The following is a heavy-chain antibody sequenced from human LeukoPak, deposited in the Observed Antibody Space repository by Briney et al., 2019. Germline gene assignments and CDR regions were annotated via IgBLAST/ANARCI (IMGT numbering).Heavy chain of an antibody. Sequence: SETLSLSCTVSAGSISSSSYYWGWIRQRPGKGLEWIGSIYYSGSTYYNPSLKSRVTISVDTSKNQFSLKLSSVTAADTAVYYCARVDYGDYAADYWGQGTLVTVSS. J-gene: IGHJ4*02. CDR3: ARVDYGDYAADY. D-gene: IGHD4-17*01. CDR2: IYYSGST. CDR1: AGSISSSSYY. V-gene: IGHV4-39*07.